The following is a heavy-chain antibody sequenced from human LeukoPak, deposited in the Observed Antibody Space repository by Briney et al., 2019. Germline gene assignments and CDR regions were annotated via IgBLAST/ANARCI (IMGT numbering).Heavy chain of an antibody. V-gene: IGHV1-18*01. J-gene: IGHJ4*02. CDR3: ARVALAEGDY. CDR2: ISAYNGNT. CDR1: VYTFTNYG. Sequence: GASVTVSCTSSVYTFTNYGISWVRQAPGQGPEWMGWISAYNGNTNYAQKFQDRVTMTTDTSTNTAYMELRSLRSDDTAVYYCARVALAEGDYWGQGTLVTVSS.